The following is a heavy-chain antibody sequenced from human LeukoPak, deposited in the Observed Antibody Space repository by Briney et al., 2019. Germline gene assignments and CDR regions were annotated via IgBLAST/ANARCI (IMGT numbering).Heavy chain of an antibody. V-gene: IGHV1-69*13. Sequence: ASVKVSCKASGGTFSSYAISWVRQAPGQGLEWMGGIIPIFGTANYARKFQGRVTITADESTSTAYMELSSLRSEDTAVYYCACWIQLWFLLYFWGQGTLVTVSS. J-gene: IGHJ4*02. D-gene: IGHD5-18*01. CDR2: IIPIFGTA. CDR3: ACWIQLWFLLYF. CDR1: GGTFSSYA.